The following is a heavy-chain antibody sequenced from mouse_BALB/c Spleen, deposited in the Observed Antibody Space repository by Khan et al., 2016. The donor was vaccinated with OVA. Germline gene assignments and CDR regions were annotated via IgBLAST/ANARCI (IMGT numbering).Heavy chain of an antibody. J-gene: IGHJ3*01. V-gene: IGHV5-6*02. CDR1: GFTFSTYG. CDR2: VSTGGSYT. Sequence: DVMLVESGGDLVKPGGSLKLSCAASGFTFSTYGMSWVRQAPDKRLEWVATVSTGGSYTYYPDSVKGRFTISRDHAKNTMYMKMNGLRSADTAMFYCTRLAYYYDSEGFAYWGQGTLVTVSA. CDR3: TRLAYYYDSEGFAY. D-gene: IGHD1-1*01.